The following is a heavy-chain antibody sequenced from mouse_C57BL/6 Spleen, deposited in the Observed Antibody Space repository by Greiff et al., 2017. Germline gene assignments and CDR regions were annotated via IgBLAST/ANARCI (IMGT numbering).Heavy chain of an antibody. D-gene: IGHD1-1*01. V-gene: IGHV6-3*01. CDR3: TGDYGSSPFAY. CDR2: IRLKSDNYAS. CDR1: GFTFSNYW. Sequence: EVKVEESGGGLVQPGGSMKLSCVASGFTFSNYWMNWVRQSPAQGLEWVAQIRLKSDNYASHYAESVKGRFTISRYDSKSSVYLQMNNLRAEDTGIYYCTGDYGSSPFAYWGQGTLVTVSA. J-gene: IGHJ3*01.